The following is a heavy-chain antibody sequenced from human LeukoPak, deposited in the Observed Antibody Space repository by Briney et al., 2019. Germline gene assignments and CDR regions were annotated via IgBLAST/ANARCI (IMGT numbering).Heavy chain of an antibody. J-gene: IGHJ6*03. CDR3: ARRLSGSYQVPPPYYMDV. V-gene: IGHV4-34*01. CDR1: GGSFSGYY. Sequence: SETLSLTCAVYGGSFSGYYWSWIRQPPGKGLEWIGEINHSGSTNYNPSLKSRVTISVDTSKNQSSLKLSSVTAADTAVYYCARRLSGSYQVPPPYYMDVWGKGTTVTVSS. D-gene: IGHD1-26*01. CDR2: INHSGST.